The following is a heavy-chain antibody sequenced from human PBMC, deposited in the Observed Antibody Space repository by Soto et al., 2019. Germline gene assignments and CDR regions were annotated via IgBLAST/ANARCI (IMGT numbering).Heavy chain of an antibody. CDR3: ASWRGRTWDHGDYRAYYGMDV. V-gene: IGHV5-10-1*01. J-gene: IGHJ6*02. D-gene: IGHD4-17*01. Sequence: PGESLKISCKGSGYSFTSYWISWVRQMPGKGLEWMGRIDPSDSYTNYSPSFQGHVTISADKSISTAYLQWSSLKASDTAMYYCASWRGRTWDHGDYRAYYGMDVWGQGTTVTVSS. CDR2: IDPSDSYT. CDR1: GYSFTSYW.